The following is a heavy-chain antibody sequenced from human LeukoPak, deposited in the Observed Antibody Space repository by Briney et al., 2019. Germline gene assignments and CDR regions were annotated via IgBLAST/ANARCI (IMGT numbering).Heavy chain of an antibody. CDR2: ISYDGSNK. CDR1: GFTFSSCA. D-gene: IGHD6-13*01. CDR3: AKVHPSSWYVGYYYYMDV. J-gene: IGHJ6*03. Sequence: PGGSLRLSCATSGFTFSSCAMHWVRQAPGKGLEWVVFISYDGSNKYYADSVKGRFTISRDNSKNTLYLQMNSLRAEDTAVYYCAKVHPSSWYVGYYYYMDVWGKGTTVTISS. V-gene: IGHV3-30*18.